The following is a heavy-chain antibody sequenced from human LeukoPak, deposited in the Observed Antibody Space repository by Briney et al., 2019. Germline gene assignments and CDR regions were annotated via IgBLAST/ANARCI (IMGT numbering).Heavy chain of an antibody. J-gene: IGHJ4*02. CDR1: GGSFSGYY. D-gene: IGHD3-16*01. CDR2: INHSGST. V-gene: IGHV4-34*01. Sequence: SETLSLTCAVYGGSFSGYYWSWIRQPPGKGLEWIGEINHSGSTNYNPSLKSRVTISVDTSKNQFSLKLSSVTAADTAVSYCARTRGRIMITFGGVHFDYWGQGTLVTVSS. CDR3: ARTRGRIMITFGGVHFDY.